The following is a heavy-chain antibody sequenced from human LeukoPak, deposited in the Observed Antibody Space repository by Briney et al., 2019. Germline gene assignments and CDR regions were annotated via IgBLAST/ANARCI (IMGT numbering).Heavy chain of an antibody. CDR1: GYTFTSYD. J-gene: IGHJ6*03. CDR3: ARGSITMVRGRYYYYYMDV. D-gene: IGHD3-10*01. V-gene: IGHV1-8*01. Sequence: GASVKVSCKASGYTFTSYDINWVRQATGQGLEWMGWMNPNSGNTGYAQKFQGRVTMTRNTSISTAYMELSSLRSEDTAVYYCARGSITMVRGRYYYYYMDVWGKGSTVTVSS. CDR2: MNPNSGNT.